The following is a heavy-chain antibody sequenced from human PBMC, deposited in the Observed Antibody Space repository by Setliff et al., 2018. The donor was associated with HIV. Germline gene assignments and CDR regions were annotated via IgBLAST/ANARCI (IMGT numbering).Heavy chain of an antibody. CDR3: ARPGYNFWSGKYFQN. D-gene: IGHD3-3*01. CDR1: GFTFGNVW. V-gene: IGHV3-7*01. Sequence: PGGSLRLSSATSGFTFGNVWMPWVRQAPGKGLEWVANIKEDVSETFYVDSVKGRFTMSRDNAKNLVYLEMNSLKVEDTAVYYCARPGYNFWSGKYFQNWGQGTLVTVSS. J-gene: IGHJ1*01. CDR2: IKEDVSET.